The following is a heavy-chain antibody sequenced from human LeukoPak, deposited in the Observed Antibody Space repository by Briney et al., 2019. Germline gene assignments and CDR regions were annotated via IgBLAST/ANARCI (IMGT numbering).Heavy chain of an antibody. Sequence: ASVTVSCKASGYTFTSYGISWVRQAPGQGLEWMGWISAYNGNTNYAQKLQGRVTMTTDTSTSTAYMELRSLRSDDTAVYYCARAEDVNGTPLFDYWGQGTLVTVSS. J-gene: IGHJ4*02. CDR2: ISAYNGNT. V-gene: IGHV1-18*01. CDR3: ARAEDVNGTPLFDY. CDR1: GYTFTSYG. D-gene: IGHD1-7*01.